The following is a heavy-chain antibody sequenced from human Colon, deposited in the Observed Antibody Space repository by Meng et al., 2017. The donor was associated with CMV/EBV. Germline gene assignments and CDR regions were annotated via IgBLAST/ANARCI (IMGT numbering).Heavy chain of an antibody. Sequence: GSLRLSCTVPDGSVSSSSFYWAWIRQPPGKGREWIGNIYHSGVTYYTPSLKSRVTMSLDSSKNQVFLKLNSVTAADTAIYFCARNIVVGGWFDPWGQGTLVTVSS. J-gene: IGHJ5*02. D-gene: IGHD2-2*01. CDR2: IYHSGVT. CDR3: ARNIVVGGWFDP. CDR1: DGSVSSSSFY. V-gene: IGHV4-39*07.